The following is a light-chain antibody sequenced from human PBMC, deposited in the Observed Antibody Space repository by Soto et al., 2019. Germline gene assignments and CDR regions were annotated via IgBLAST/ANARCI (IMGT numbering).Light chain of an antibody. Sequence: EIVMTQSPATLSVSPGERATLSCRASQSVRSNLDWYQQKPGQAPRLLIYGASTRATGIPARFSGSGSETEFTLTISSLQSEDFAVYYCQQYNNWPLTFGQGTKVEIK. CDR1: QSVRSN. V-gene: IGKV3-15*01. J-gene: IGKJ1*01. CDR3: QQYNNWPLT. CDR2: GAS.